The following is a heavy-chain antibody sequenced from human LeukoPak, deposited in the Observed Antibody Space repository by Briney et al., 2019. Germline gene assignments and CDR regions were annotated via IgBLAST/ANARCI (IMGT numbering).Heavy chain of an antibody. V-gene: IGHV1-69*13. J-gene: IGHJ3*02. D-gene: IGHD2-2*01. CDR3: ARTRGIVVVPAAIIDRHDAFDI. CDR2: IIPIFGTA. Sequence: SVKVSCKASGGTFSSYAISWVRQAPGQGLEWTGGIIPIFGTANYAQKFQGRVTITADESTSTAYMELSSLRSEDTAVYYCARTRGIVVVPAAIIDRHDAFDIWGQGTMVTVSS. CDR1: GGTFSSYA.